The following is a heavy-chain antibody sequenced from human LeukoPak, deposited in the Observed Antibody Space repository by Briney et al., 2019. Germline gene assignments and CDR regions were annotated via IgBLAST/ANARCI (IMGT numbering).Heavy chain of an antibody. D-gene: IGHD3-9*01. V-gene: IGHV3-74*01. CDR2: ISYDGSNT. CDR1: GITLSTYW. CDR3: ARGGYYNILTGFRSTFLGFDS. J-gene: IGHJ4*02. Sequence: GSLRLSCAASGITLSTYWIHWVRQAPGKGLVWVSRISYDGSNTNYADSVKGRFTVSRDNAKNTVYLQMTSLRAEDTAVYYCARGGYYNILTGFRSTFLGFDSWGQGTLVTVSS.